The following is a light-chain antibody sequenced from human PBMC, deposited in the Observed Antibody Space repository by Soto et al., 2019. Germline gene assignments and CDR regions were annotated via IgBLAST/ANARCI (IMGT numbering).Light chain of an antibody. CDR3: KVWDVSSDQVI. CDR2: DDS. CDR1: NIGTKS. Sequence: SYELTQPPSVSVAPGQTARITCGGDNIGTKSVHWNQQKPGQAPVLVVYDDSDRPSGIPERFSGSNSGNTATLTISRVEAGDEDAYYCKVWDVSSDQVIFGGGTKLNVL. V-gene: IGLV3-21*02. J-gene: IGLJ2*01.